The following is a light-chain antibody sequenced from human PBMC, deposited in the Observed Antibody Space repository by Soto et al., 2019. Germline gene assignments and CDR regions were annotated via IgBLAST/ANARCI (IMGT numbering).Light chain of an antibody. Sequence: IVMTHSPTILSVSPGERATLSFMASQSVSSNLAWYQQKPGQAPRLLIYGVYTRAPGIPARFSGSGSGTEFTLTISSLQSEDFAVYYCQQYHSWPPRTFGQGTKVDIK. CDR3: QQYHSWPPRT. J-gene: IGKJ1*01. CDR1: QSVSSN. V-gene: IGKV3D-15*01. CDR2: GVY.